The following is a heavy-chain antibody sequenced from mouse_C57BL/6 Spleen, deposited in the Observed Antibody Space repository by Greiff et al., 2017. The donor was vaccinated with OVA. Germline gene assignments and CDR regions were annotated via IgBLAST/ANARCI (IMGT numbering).Heavy chain of an antibody. V-gene: IGHV1-15*01. J-gene: IGHJ1*03. CDR1: GYTFTDYE. Sequence: QVHVKQSGAELVRPGASVTLSCKASGYTFTDYEMHWVKQTPVHGLEWIGAIDPETGGTAYNQKFKGKAILTADKSSSTAYMELRSLTSEDSAVYYCTRPHYYGSSYRYFDVWGTGTTVTVSS. CDR2: IDPETGGT. D-gene: IGHD1-1*01. CDR3: TRPHYYGSSYRYFDV.